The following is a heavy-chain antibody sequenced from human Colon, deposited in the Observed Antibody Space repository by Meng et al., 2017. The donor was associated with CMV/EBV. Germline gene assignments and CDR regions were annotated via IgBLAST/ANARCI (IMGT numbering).Heavy chain of an antibody. J-gene: IGHJ2*01. CDR3: ARGSGQYTGHDWYFDL. CDR2: VYYNGNT. Sequence: CTVSGASLSGYYWSWIRLSPRKGLEWIGNVYYNGNTNNNPSLKSRVAISVDPSKNQFSLKLTSVTPADTAVYFCARGSGQYTGHDWYFDLWGRGTLVTVSS. V-gene: IGHV4-59*01. CDR1: GASLSGYY. D-gene: IGHD3-3*01.